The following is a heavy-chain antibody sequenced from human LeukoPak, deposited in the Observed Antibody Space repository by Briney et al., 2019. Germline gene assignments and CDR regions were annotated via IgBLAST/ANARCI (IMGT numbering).Heavy chain of an antibody. CDR1: GYSFTSNW. CDR3: ARQIGASGRFSNWFDP. V-gene: IGHV5-51*01. J-gene: IGHJ5*02. CDR2: IYPGDSDT. Sequence: GESLKISCKGSGYSFTSNWIGWVRQMPGKGLEWMGIIYPGDSDTRYSPSFQGQVTISADKSISAAYLQWSSLKASDTAMYYCARQIGASGRFSNWFDPWGQGTLVTVSS. D-gene: IGHD1-26*01.